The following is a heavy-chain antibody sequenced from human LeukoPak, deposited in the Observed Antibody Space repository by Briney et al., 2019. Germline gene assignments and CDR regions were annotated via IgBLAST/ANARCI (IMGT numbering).Heavy chain of an antibody. CDR2: IYHSGST. V-gene: IGHV4-30-2*01. J-gene: IGHJ4*02. Sequence: SQTLSLTCTVSGGSISSGGYYWSWIRQPPGKGLEWIGYIYHSGSTYYNPSLKSRVTISVDRSKNQFSLKLSSVTAADTAVYYCVREEGGAAAGLDYWGQGTLVTVSS. CDR1: GGSISSGGYY. D-gene: IGHD6-13*01. CDR3: VREEGGAAAGLDY.